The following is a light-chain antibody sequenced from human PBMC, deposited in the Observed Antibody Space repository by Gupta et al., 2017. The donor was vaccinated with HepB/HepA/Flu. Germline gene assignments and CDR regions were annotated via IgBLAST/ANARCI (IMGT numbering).Light chain of an antibody. CDR2: QDS. J-gene: IGLJ2*01. V-gene: IGLV3-1*01. CDR1: KLGDKY. CDR3: QAWDSSTALV. Sequence: SYELTQPPSVSVSPVQTSSITCSGDKLGDKYACWYQQKPGQSPVLVIYQDSKRPSGIPERFSGSNSGNTATLTISGTQAMDEADYYCQAWDSSTALVFGGGTKLTVL.